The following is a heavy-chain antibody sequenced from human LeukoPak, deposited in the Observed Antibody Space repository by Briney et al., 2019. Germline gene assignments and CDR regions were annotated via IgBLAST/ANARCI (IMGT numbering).Heavy chain of an antibody. V-gene: IGHV1-3*01. CDR1: GYTFTSNS. J-gene: IGHJ3*02. D-gene: IGHD1-1*01. Sequence: GASVTVSFKTSGYTFTSNSMHWVRQAPGQRLEWMGWINADTGSRKYSENFQGRVTITTDTSARSAYTELSSLRSEDTAVYYCARDFNWASDIWGQGTIVTVSS. CDR2: INADTGSR. CDR3: ARDFNWASDI.